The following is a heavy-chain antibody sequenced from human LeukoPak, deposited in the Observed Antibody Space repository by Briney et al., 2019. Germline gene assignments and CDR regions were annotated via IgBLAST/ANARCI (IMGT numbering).Heavy chain of an antibody. Sequence: ASVKVSCKASGYTFTGYYMHWVRQAPGQGLEWMGRINPNSGGTNYARKFQGRVTMTRDTSISTAYMELSRLRSDDTAVYYCARTVNYDYVWGSYRHFDXWGQGTLVTVS. V-gene: IGHV1-2*06. CDR1: GYTFTGYY. J-gene: IGHJ4*02. D-gene: IGHD3-16*02. CDR3: ARTVNYDYVWGSYRHFDX. CDR2: INPNSGGT.